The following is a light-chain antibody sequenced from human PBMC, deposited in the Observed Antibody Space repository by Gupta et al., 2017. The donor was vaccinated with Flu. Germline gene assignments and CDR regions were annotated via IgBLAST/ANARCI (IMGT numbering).Light chain of an antibody. CDR3: QQSYSSPIT. CDR2: LAS. J-gene: IGKJ5*01. Sequence: DIQLTHSASSLSASVGDTVTMTWRASESISSYLNWYQQKPGKAPKVLIYLASSLKSGVPSRLSGSGSGTDFTLTISSLHPEDFATYYCQQSYSSPITFGQGTRLEIK. V-gene: IGKV1-39*01. CDR1: ESISSY.